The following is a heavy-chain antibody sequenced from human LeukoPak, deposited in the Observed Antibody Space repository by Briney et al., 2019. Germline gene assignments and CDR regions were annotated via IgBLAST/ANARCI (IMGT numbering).Heavy chain of an antibody. CDR3: ARGITMIRGVITTPFDY. D-gene: IGHD3-10*01. CDR2: LNPSSGSA. V-gene: IGHV1-46*01. J-gene: IGHJ4*02. Sequence: GASVKLSCKASGYTFTNYYMHWVRQAPGQGLEWMGILNPSSGSADYAQKLLGRVTVTRDTSTSTVYMELSSLRSEDTAVYYWARGITMIRGVITTPFDYWGQGTLVTVSS. CDR1: GYTFTNYY.